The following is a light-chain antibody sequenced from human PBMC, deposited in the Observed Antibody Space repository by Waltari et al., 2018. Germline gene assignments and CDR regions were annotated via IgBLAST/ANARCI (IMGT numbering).Light chain of an antibody. J-gene: IGKJ1*01. V-gene: IGKV1-5*03. CDR2: KAS. CDR3: QQYDRYSSWT. Sequence: DSQMTQSPSTLSASVGDRVNTTCRASQRISSWLAWYQQKPGQAPKLLIYKASTLQSGVPSRFSGNGSETEFTLTISSLQPDDFATYYCQQYDRYSSWTFGQGTKVDIK. CDR1: QRISSW.